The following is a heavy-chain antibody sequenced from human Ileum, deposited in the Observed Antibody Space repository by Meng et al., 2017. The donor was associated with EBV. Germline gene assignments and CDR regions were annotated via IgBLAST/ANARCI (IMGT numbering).Heavy chain of an antibody. V-gene: IGHV2-5*01. D-gene: IGHD6-13*01. CDR1: GFSLSTSGVG. J-gene: IGHJ5*01. CDR3: ALRPRQLLRGWFDS. Sequence: QITLKESAPTVVKPTQTLTLTCTFSGFSLSTSGVGVGWIRQPPGKALEWLAMIYGQGDKHYSPSLTSRLTITKDTSKNQVVLTMTNMDSVDTATYYCALRPRQLLRGWFDSWGQGALVSLL. CDR2: IYGQGDK.